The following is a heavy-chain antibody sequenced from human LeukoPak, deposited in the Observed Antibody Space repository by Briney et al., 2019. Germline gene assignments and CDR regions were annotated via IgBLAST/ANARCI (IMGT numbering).Heavy chain of an antibody. CDR3: ARVDPSGGYLSYDY. D-gene: IGHD6-13*01. J-gene: IGHJ4*02. CDR1: GYTFTSYD. Sequence: ASVKVSCTASGYTFTSYDINWVRQATGQGLEWMGWMNPNSGNTGYAQKFQGRVTMTRNTSISTAYMELSSLRSEDTAVYYCARVDPSGGYLSYDYWGQGTLVTVSS. CDR2: MNPNSGNT. V-gene: IGHV1-8*01.